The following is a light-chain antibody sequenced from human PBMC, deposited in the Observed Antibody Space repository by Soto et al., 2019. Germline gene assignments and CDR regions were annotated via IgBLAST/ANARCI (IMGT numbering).Light chain of an antibody. CDR2: GAS. Sequence: EILMTQSPATLSVSPGEGATLSCRASQSVGNNLAWYQQIPGQAPRLVMFGASTRATGIPARFSGGGSGTEFTLTISSRQPEDFAVYYCQQYSDWPRTFGQGTKVEIK. V-gene: IGKV3-15*01. CDR3: QQYSDWPRT. CDR1: QSVGNN. J-gene: IGKJ1*01.